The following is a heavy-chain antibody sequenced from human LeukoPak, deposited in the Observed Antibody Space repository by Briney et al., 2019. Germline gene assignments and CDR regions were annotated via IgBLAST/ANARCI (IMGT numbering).Heavy chain of an antibody. CDR1: GFTFSSYG. Sequence: GGSLRLSCAASGFTFSSYGMHWVRQAPGKGLEWVAVISYDGSNKYYADSVKGRFTISRDNSKNTLYLQMSSLRAEDTAVYYCAGGVAGTWYYYGMDVWGQGTTVTVSS. D-gene: IGHD6-19*01. CDR2: ISYDGSNK. CDR3: AGGVAGTWYYYGMDV. V-gene: IGHV3-30*03. J-gene: IGHJ6*02.